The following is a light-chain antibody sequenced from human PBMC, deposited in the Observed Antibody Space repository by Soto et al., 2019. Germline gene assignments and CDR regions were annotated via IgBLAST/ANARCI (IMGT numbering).Light chain of an antibody. CDR2: EVS. J-gene: IGLJ2*01. V-gene: IGLV2-14*01. CDR3: SSYTTNNTVV. CDR1: SSDVGGYNY. Sequence: QSALTQPASVSGSPGQSITISCTGTSSDVGGYNYVSWYQQYPGKAPKLMIYEVSNRPSGVSNRFSGSKSDNTASLTISGLQAEDEADYYCSSYTTNNTVVFGGGTKLTVL.